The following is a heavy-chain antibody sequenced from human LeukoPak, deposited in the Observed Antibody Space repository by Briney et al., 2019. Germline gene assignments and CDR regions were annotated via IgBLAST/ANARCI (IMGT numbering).Heavy chain of an antibody. J-gene: IGHJ6*03. CDR2: IYYSGST. CDR3: AREQNGDNGRYYHYSYMDV. Sequence: PSETLSLTCTVSGGSISTYYWSWIRQPPGKGLEWIGYIYYSGSTNYNPSLKSRVTISVDTSKNQFSLKLSSVTAADTAVYYCAREQNGDNGRYYHYSYMDVWGKGTTVTVSS. V-gene: IGHV4-59*12. D-gene: IGHD4-23*01. CDR1: GGSISTYY.